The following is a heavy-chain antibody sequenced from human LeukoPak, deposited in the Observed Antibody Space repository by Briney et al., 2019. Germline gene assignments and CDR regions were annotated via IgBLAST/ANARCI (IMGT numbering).Heavy chain of an antibody. CDR3: ARVKSRAIAVAGYYGMDV. J-gene: IGHJ6*02. CDR2: ISAYNGNT. Sequence: ASVKVSCKASGYTFTSYGISWVRQAPGQGLEWMGWISAYNGNTNYAQKLQGRVTMTTDTSTSTAYMELRSLRSDDTAVYYCARVKSRAIAVAGYYGMDVWGQGTTVTVS. V-gene: IGHV1-18*01. CDR1: GYTFTSYG. D-gene: IGHD6-19*01.